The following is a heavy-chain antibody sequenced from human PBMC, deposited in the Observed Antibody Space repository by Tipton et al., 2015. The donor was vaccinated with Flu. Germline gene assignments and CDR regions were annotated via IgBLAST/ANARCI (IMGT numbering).Heavy chain of an antibody. CDR1: GGPVNTENFF. D-gene: IGHD3-10*01. Sequence: TLSLTCTVSGGPVNTENFFWSWVRQPAGKGLEWLGRIYKTGSTNYNPSLKSRVTISVDTSTNQFSLKLSSVTVADTAVYYCTRDAHGSGSYSGWFDAWGQGALVTVSS. V-gene: IGHV4-61*02. CDR2: IYKTGST. CDR3: TRDAHGSGSYSGWFDA. J-gene: IGHJ5*02.